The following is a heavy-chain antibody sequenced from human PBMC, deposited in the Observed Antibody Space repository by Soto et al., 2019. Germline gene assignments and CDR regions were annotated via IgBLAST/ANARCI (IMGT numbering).Heavy chain of an antibody. CDR1: GYSFTSYW. J-gene: IGHJ6*02. Sequence: GECLKISCKGSGYSFTSYWIGWVRQMPGKGLEWMGIIYPGDSDTRYSPSFQGQVTISADKSISTAYLQWSSLKASDTAMYYCARWGSSSSDYYGMDVWGQGTTVTVSS. V-gene: IGHV5-51*01. CDR2: IYPGDSDT. D-gene: IGHD6-6*01. CDR3: ARWGSSSSDYYGMDV.